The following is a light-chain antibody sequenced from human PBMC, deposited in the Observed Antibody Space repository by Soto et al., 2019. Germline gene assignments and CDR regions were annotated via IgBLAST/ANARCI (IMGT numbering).Light chain of an antibody. Sequence: DIQMPQSPSSLSASVGDRVTITCRASQSIDNYLSWYQQKPGKAPKLLIHVASTLESGVPSRFSGSGSGTDFTLVISSLQPEDFATYYCQQSSSTPQTVSGGTRVEIK. V-gene: IGKV1-39*01. J-gene: IGKJ4*01. CDR1: QSIDNY. CDR2: VAS. CDR3: QQSSSTPQT.